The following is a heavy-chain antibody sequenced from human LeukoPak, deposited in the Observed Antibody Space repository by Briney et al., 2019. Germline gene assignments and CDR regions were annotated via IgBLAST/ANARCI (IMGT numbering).Heavy chain of an antibody. CDR3: ARSLSGWQRGVWFDP. CDR2: ISGSGGST. Sequence: GGSLRLSCAASGFTFSSYGMSWVRQAPGKGLEWVSAISGSGGSTYYADPVKGRFTISRDNSKNSLYLQMNSVRAEDTAVYSCARSLSGWQRGVWFDPWGQGTLVTVSS. V-gene: IGHV3-23*01. J-gene: IGHJ5*02. D-gene: IGHD6-19*01. CDR1: GFTFSSYG.